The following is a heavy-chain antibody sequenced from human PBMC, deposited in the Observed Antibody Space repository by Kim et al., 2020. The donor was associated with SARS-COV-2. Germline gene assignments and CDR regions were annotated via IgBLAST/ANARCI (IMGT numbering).Heavy chain of an antibody. CDR3: ARGVSGSSDFDY. Sequence: GGSLRLSCAASGFTFSSYTMNWVRQAPGKGLEWVSSISISSSYIYYADSLKGRFTISRDNAKNSLYLQMNSLRAEDTAVYYCARGVSGSSDFDYWSQGTLVTASS. CDR2: ISISSSYI. CDR1: GFTFSSYT. J-gene: IGHJ4*02. V-gene: IGHV3-21*01. D-gene: IGHD1-26*01.